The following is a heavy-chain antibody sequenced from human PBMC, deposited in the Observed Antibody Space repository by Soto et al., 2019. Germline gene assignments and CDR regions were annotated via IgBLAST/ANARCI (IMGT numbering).Heavy chain of an antibody. D-gene: IGHD2-15*01. CDR2: MNPNSGNT. CDR3: ARSPYTSYCSDGSCSYDAFDI. CDR1: GYSFTSYD. Sequence: QVQMVQSGDEVKKPGASVKVSCRASGYSFTSYDVNWVRQATGQGLEWMGWMNPNSGNTAFAQKFQGRVTTTRDTPICTAYMERSGLRSEDTAVYYCARSPYTSYCSDGSCSYDAFDIWGQGTVVTVSS. J-gene: IGHJ3*02. V-gene: IGHV1-8*01.